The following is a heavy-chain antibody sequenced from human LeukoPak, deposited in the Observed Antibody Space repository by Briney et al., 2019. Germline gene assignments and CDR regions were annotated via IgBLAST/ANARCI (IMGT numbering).Heavy chain of an antibody. CDR3: ASYWGAGDVTYYFDY. CDR1: GGSITSSSDY. CDR2: IYYSGST. J-gene: IGHJ4*02. Sequence: SETLSLTCTVSGGSITSSSDYWGWTRQSPGKGLEWIGDIYYSGSTYYNPSLKSRVTISVDTSKNQFSLKLNSVTAADTAVYYCASYWGAGDVTYYFDYWGQGTLVTVSS. V-gene: IGHV4-39*01. D-gene: IGHD2-21*01.